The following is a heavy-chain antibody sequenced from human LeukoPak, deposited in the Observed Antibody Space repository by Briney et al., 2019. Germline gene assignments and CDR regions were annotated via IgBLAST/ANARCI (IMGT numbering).Heavy chain of an antibody. CDR1: GFTFSTYA. V-gene: IGHV3-23*01. D-gene: IGHD3-22*01. J-gene: IGHJ5*02. CDR3: AKDDSSGYYYGNWFDP. Sequence: PGGSLRLSCVASGFTFSTYAMSWVRQAPGKGLEWVSAILVSGGNTYYADSVKGRFTISRDNSKNTLYLQMNSLRAEDTAVYYCAKDDSSGYYYGNWFDPWGQGTLVTVSS. CDR2: ILVSGGNT.